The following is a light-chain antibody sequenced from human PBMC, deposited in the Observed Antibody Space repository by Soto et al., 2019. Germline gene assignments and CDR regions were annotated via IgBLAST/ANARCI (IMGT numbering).Light chain of an antibody. V-gene: IGLV2-14*01. CDR2: DVS. J-gene: IGLJ1*01. CDR1: SSDVGAYNY. Sequence: QSVLTQPASVSGSPGQSITIPCTGSSSDVGAYNYVSWHQQHPGKAPKLIISDVSHRPSGVSSRFSGSKSGNTASLIISGLQAEDEADYYCGSFTRRAPTYLFGTGTRFT. CDR3: GSFTRRAPTYL.